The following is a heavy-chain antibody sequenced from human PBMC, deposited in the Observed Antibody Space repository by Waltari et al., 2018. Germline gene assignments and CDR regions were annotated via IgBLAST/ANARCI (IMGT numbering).Heavy chain of an antibody. CDR1: GYTFTSYD. Sequence: QVQLVQSGAEVKKPGASVKVSCKASGYTFTSYDINWVRQATGQGLEWMGWMNPNRGNTGYAQKIQGGVTMTRNTSMSTAEMELSSLSSEDTAVYYCARGAGYSSGSNWFDPWGQGTLVTVSS. J-gene: IGHJ5*02. D-gene: IGHD6-19*01. V-gene: IGHV1-8*01. CDR3: ARGAGYSSGSNWFDP. CDR2: MNPNRGNT.